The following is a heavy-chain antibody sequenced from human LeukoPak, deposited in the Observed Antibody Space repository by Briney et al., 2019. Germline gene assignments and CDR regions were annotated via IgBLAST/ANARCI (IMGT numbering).Heavy chain of an antibody. V-gene: IGHV3-21*01. Sequence: GGSLRLSCAASGFTFSSYSMNRVRQAPGKGLEWVSSISSSSSYIYYADSVKGRFTISRDNAKNSLYLQMNSLRAEDTAVYYCASGRSSTSIFIDYWGQGTLVTVSS. CDR2: ISSSSSYI. J-gene: IGHJ4*02. D-gene: IGHD2-2*01. CDR3: ASGRSSTSIFIDY. CDR1: GFTFSSYS.